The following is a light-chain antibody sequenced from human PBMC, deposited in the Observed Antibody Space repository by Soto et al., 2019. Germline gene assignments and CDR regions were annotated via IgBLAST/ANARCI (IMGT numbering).Light chain of an antibody. J-gene: IGKJ4*01. CDR1: QSVSSN. CDR3: QQYNNWPLT. CDR2: GAS. Sequence: EIVMTQSPATLSVSPGERATLSCRASQSVSSNLAWYQQKPGQAPRLLIYGASTRATGIPARFSGSGSGTECTLTIISLQSEDFAVYYCQQYNNWPLTVGGGTKVEIK. V-gene: IGKV3-15*01.